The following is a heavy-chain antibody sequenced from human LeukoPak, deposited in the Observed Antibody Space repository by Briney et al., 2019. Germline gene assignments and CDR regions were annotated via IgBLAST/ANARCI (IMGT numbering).Heavy chain of an antibody. V-gene: IGHV4-34*01. D-gene: IGHD3/OR15-3a*01. J-gene: IGHJ4*02. Sequence: SETLSLTCAVYGGSFSGYYWGWIRQPPGKGLEWIGETNRGGSTNYNPYLKSRATISIDTSRNYFSLKLTSVTAADTAVYYCARGRGTGSYFYDWGQGTLVTVSS. CDR1: GGSFSGYY. CDR3: ARGRGTGSYFYD. CDR2: TNRGGST.